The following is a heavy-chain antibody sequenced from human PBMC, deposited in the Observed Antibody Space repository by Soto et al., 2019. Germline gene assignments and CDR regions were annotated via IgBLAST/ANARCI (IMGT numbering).Heavy chain of an antibody. CDR2: IIPIFGTA. Sequence: QVQLVQSGAEVKKPGSSVKVSCKASGGTFSSYAISWVRQAPGQGLEWMGGIIPIFGTANYAQKFQGRVTITADKSTSTAYMELSSLRSEDTAVYYCARDQVPWIRQPHYYYYGIDVWGQGTTVTVSS. CDR3: ARDQVPWIRQPHYYYYGIDV. CDR1: GGTFSSYA. D-gene: IGHD5-18*01. J-gene: IGHJ6*02. V-gene: IGHV1-69*06.